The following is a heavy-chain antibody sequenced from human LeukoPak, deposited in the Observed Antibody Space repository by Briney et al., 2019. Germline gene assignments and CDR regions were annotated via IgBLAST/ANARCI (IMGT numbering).Heavy chain of an antibody. CDR1: GGSISSYY. D-gene: IGHD6-19*01. CDR2: IYTSGRT. CDR3: ARDSYSSGWYAWFDP. V-gene: IGHV4-4*07. Sequence: KPSETLSLTCTVSGGSISSYYWSWIRQPAGKGLEWIGRIYTSGRTNYNPSLKSRVTMSVDTSKNQFSLKLSSVTAADTAVYYCARDSYSSGWYAWFDPWGQGTLVTVSS. J-gene: IGHJ5*02.